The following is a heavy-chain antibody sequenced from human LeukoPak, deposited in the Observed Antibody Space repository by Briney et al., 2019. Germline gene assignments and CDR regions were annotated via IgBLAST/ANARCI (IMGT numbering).Heavy chain of an antibody. V-gene: IGHV4-59*11. J-gene: IGHJ6*02. CDR3: ARDLDGDHLYYGMDV. CDR2: VSYSGST. D-gene: IGHD4-17*01. Sequence: SETLSLTCTVSGGSISGQYWSWIRQPPGKGLEWIGFVSYSGSTNYNPSLKSRVTMSVDTSKNQFSLKLSSVTAADTAVYYCARDLDGDHLYYGMDVWGQGATVTVSS. CDR1: GGSISGQY.